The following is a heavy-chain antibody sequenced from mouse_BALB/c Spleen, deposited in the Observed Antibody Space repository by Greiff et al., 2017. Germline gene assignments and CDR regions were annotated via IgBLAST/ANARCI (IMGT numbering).Heavy chain of an antibody. D-gene: IGHD2-4*01. CDR1: GYTFTSYV. Sequence: EVQGVESGPELVKPGASVKMSCKASGYTFTSYVMHWVKQKPGQGLEWIGYINPYNDGTKYNEKFKGKATLTSDKSSSTAYMELSSLTSEDSAVYYCARNTMITHYYAMDYWGQGTSVTVSS. V-gene: IGHV1-14*01. CDR2: INPYNDGT. J-gene: IGHJ4*01. CDR3: ARNTMITHYYAMDY.